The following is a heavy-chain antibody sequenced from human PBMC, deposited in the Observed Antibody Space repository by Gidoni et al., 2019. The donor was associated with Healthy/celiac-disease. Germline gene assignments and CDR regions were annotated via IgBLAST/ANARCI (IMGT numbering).Heavy chain of an antibody. Sequence: QVQLQQWGAGLLKPSDTLSLTCAVYGGSFSGYYWSWIRQPPGKGLEWIGEINHSGSTNYNPSLKSRVTISVDTSKNQFSLKLSSVTAADTAVYYCARDPRHCSSTSCYARRDYYYGMDVWGQGTTVTVSS. CDR3: ARDPRHCSSTSCYARRDYYYGMDV. CDR2: INHSGST. CDR1: GGSFSGYY. D-gene: IGHD2-2*01. J-gene: IGHJ6*02. V-gene: IGHV4-34*01.